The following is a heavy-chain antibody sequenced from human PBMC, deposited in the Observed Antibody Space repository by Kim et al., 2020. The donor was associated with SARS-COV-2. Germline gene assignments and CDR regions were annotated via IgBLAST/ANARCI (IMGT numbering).Heavy chain of an antibody. CDR1: GYKFTSYW. CDR3: AILSGGYTFWDPFDY. J-gene: IGHJ4*02. CDR2: IDPSDSYT. D-gene: IGHD3-3*02. V-gene: IGHV5-10-1*01. Sequence: GESLKISCKGSGYKFTSYWISWVRQMPGKGLQWMGKIDPSDSYTNYSPSFQGHVTISADKSISTAYLQWSSLKASDTAMYYCAILSGGYTFWDPFDYWGLGSLVTVSS.